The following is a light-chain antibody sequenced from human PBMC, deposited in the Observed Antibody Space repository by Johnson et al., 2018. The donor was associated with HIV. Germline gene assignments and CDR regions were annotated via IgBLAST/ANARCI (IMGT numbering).Light chain of an antibody. J-gene: IGLJ1*01. V-gene: IGLV1-51*02. CDR3: GTWDSSLSAGGV. Sequence: QLVLTQPPSVSAAPGQKVTISCSGSSSNIGNKYVSWYQQLPGTAPKLLIYENTKRPPGIPDRFSGSKSGTSATLGLTGRHPGDEADYYCGTWDSSLSAGGVFGTGTKVTVL. CDR2: ENT. CDR1: SSNIGNKY.